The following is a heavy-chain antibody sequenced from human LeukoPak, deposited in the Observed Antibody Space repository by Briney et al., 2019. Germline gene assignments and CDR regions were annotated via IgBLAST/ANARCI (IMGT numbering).Heavy chain of an antibody. CDR3: ARGHVVVVAAPYYYYYMDV. J-gene: IGHJ6*03. Sequence: GASVKVSCKASGYTFTSYDINWVRQATGQGLEWMGWMNPNSGNTGYAQKFQGRGTITRNTSISTAYMELSSLRSEDTAVYYCARGHVVVVAAPYYYYYMDVWGKGTTVTVSS. CDR2: MNPNSGNT. V-gene: IGHV1-8*03. CDR1: GYTFTSYD. D-gene: IGHD2-15*01.